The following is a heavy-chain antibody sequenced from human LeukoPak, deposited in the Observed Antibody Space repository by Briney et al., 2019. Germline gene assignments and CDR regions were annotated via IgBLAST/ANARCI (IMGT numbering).Heavy chain of an antibody. CDR3: ARALLVDRRHVAAYDY. J-gene: IGHJ4*02. CDR2: MNPNSGNT. V-gene: IGHV1-8*01. CDR1: GYTFTNYD. D-gene: IGHD2-15*01. Sequence: ASVKVSCKASGYTFTNYDINWVRQATGQGPEWMGWMNPNSGNTGYAQKFQGRVTMTRGTSIGTAYMELSSLRSEDTAVYYCARALLVDRRHVAAYDYWGQGTLVTVSS.